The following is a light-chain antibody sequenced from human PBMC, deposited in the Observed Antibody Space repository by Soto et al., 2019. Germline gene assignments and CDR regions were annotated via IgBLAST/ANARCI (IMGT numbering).Light chain of an antibody. J-gene: IGKJ1*01. V-gene: IGKV3-20*01. CDR2: GAS. CDR3: QEYGSW. CDR1: QSVSSSY. Sequence: EIVLTQSPGTLSLSPGERATLSCRASQSVSSSYFAWYQQKPGQAPRPLIYGASSRATGIPDRFSGSGSGTDFTLTISRLEPEDFAVYYGQEYGSWFGQGTKVEIK.